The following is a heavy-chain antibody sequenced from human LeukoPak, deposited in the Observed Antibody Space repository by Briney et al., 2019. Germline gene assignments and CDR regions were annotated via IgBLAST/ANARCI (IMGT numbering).Heavy chain of an antibody. V-gene: IGHV1-18*04. CDR3: ARDGIGAAGTGDY. CDR1: GYMFSSYG. J-gene: IGHJ4*02. D-gene: IGHD6-13*01. Sequence: ASVKVSCKASGYMFSSYGFSWVRRAPGQGLEWMGWISAYKGNTKYTQDLQGRVTMTTDTATSTAYMELRSLRSDDTAVYYCARDGIGAAGTGDYWGQGTLVTVSS. CDR2: ISAYKGNT.